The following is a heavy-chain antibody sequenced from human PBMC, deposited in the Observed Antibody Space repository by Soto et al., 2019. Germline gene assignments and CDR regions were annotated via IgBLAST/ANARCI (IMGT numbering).Heavy chain of an antibody. CDR3: ARVPSTGYYDSSGYHGYYFDY. D-gene: IGHD3-22*01. CDR1: GGSISSGGYS. CDR2: IYHSGST. V-gene: IGHV4-30-2*01. J-gene: IGHJ4*02. Sequence: SETLSLTCAVSGGSISSGGYSWSWIRQPPGKGLEWIGYIYHSGSTYYNPSLKSRVTISVDTSKNQFSLKLSSVTAEDAAVYFCARVPSTGYYDSSGYHGYYFDYWGQGTLVTVSS.